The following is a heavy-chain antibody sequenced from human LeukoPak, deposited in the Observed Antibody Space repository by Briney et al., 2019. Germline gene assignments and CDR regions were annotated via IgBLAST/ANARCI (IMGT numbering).Heavy chain of an antibody. D-gene: IGHD3-22*01. J-gene: IGHJ4*02. CDR1: GGSISSYY. CDR3: ARRAYSSGYYYFDY. Sequence: SETLSLTCTVSGGSISSYYWSWIRQPPGKGLEWIGYMYYSGSTNYNPSLKSRVTISVDTSKDQFSLQLSSVTAADTAVYYCARRAYSSGYYYFDYWGQGTLVTVSS. V-gene: IGHV4-59*08. CDR2: MYYSGST.